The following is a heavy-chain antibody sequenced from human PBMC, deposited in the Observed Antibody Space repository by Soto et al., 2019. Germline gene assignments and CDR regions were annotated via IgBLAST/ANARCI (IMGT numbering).Heavy chain of an antibody. Sequence: EVQLVESGGGLVQPGGSLRLSCAASGFTFSSDWMSWVRQAPGKGQEWVANIKQDGSEKYYVDSVKGRFTISRDNAKNSLYLQMNSLRAEDTAVYYCASREGYNSGYWGQGTLVTVSS. V-gene: IGHV3-7*05. J-gene: IGHJ4*02. CDR1: GFTFSSDW. CDR2: IKQDGSEK. CDR3: ASREGYNSGY. D-gene: IGHD5-12*01.